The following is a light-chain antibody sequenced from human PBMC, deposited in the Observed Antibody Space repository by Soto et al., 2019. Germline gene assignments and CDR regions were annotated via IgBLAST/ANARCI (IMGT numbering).Light chain of an antibody. Sequence: QSALTQPASVSASPGQSITISCTGTSSDVGGYNYVSWYQQHPGKAPKLLIYEVRNRPSGVSNRFSGSKSVNTASLTISGLQAEDEADYYCSSYTSSSTLVFGGGTKLTVL. J-gene: IGLJ2*01. CDR1: SSDVGGYNY. CDR3: SSYTSSSTLV. V-gene: IGLV2-14*01. CDR2: EVR.